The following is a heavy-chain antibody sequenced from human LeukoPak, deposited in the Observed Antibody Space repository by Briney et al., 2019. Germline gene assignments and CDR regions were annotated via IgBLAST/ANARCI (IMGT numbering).Heavy chain of an antibody. CDR3: VKDSGGTYFYYYYYMDV. Sequence: GGSLRLSCAASGFSFSTYAMSWVRQAPGKGLEWVSAISAGGATIYYADSVKGRFTVSRDNSKNTLYLHMNGLRADDTAVYYCVKDSGGTYFYYYYYMDVWGQGTTVTVSS. CDR2: ISAGGATI. V-gene: IGHV3-23*01. J-gene: IGHJ6*03. CDR1: GFSFSTYA. D-gene: IGHD1-26*01.